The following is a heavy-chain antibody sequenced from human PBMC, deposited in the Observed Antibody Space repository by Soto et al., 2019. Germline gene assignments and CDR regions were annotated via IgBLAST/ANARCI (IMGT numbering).Heavy chain of an antibody. Sequence: SETLSLTCTVSGGSISSGGYYWSWIRQHPGKGLEWIGYIYYSGSTYYNPSLKSRVTISVDTSKNQFSLKLSSVTAADTAVYYCARDPYGDFDAFDIWGRGTMVTVSS. V-gene: IGHV4-31*03. CDR3: ARDPYGDFDAFDI. CDR1: GGSISSGGYY. CDR2: IYYSGST. D-gene: IGHD4-17*01. J-gene: IGHJ3*02.